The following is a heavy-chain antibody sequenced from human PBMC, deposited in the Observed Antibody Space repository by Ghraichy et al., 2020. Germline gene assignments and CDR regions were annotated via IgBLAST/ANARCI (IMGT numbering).Heavy chain of an antibody. CDR1: GGSFSGYY. CDR3: ARGWGGARRVVVVAATRNFDY. CDR2: INHSGST. D-gene: IGHD2-15*01. J-gene: IGHJ4*02. V-gene: IGHV4-34*01. Sequence: SETLSLTCAVYGGSFSGYYWSWIRQPPGKGLEWIGEINHSGSTNYNPSLKSRVTISVDTSKNQFSLKLSSVTAADTAVYYCARGWGGARRVVVVAATRNFDYWGQGTLVTVSS.